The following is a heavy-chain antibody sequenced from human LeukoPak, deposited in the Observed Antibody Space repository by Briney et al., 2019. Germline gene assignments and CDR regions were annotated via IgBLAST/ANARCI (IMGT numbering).Heavy chain of an antibody. J-gene: IGHJ4*02. CDR2: IYYSGSA. Sequence: PSETLSLTCTVSGGSASVYYWSWIRQPPGKGLEWIGYIYYSGSANYNPSLKSRVTISVDTSKNQFSLKLSSVTAADTAVYYCARVFYSSSSRYFFDSWGQGTLVTVSS. D-gene: IGHD6-6*01. CDR1: GGSASVYY. V-gene: IGHV4-59*02. CDR3: ARVFYSSSSRYFFDS.